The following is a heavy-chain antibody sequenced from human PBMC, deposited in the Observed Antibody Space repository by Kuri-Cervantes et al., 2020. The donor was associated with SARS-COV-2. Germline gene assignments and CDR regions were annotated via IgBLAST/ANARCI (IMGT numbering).Heavy chain of an antibody. CDR3: ARDKDFWSGPGVNWFDP. D-gene: IGHD3-3*01. CDR2: IIPILGTA. J-gene: IGHJ5*02. CDR1: GCTFSSYA. V-gene: IGHV1-69*04. Sequence: SVKVSCKASGCTFSSYAISWVRQAPGQGLEWMGRIIPILGTANYAQKFQGRVTITADKSTSTAYMELRSLRSDDTAVYYCARDKDFWSGPGVNWFDPWGQGTLVTVSS.